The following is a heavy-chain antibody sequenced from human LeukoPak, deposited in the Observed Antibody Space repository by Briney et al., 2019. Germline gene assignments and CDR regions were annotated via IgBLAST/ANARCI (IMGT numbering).Heavy chain of an antibody. V-gene: IGHV4-34*01. D-gene: IGHD4-17*01. J-gene: IGHJ3*02. CDR2: INHSGKT. CDR3: ARGSGDYENYAFDI. CDR1: GGSFSGNY. Sequence: SETLSLTCGVFGGSFSGNYWSWIRQPPGKGLEWIGEINHSGKTNFNSSLKSRVTISADTSRNQFSLRLSSLTAADTAVYYCARGSGDYENYAFDIWGQGTMVTVSS.